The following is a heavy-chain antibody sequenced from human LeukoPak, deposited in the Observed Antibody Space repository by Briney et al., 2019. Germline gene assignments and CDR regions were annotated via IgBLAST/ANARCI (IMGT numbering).Heavy chain of an antibody. V-gene: IGHV1-2*02. CDR2: INPNSGGT. J-gene: IGHJ4*02. Sequence: ASVKVSCKASGYTFTGYYMHLVRQAPGQGLEWMGWINPNSGGTNYAQKFQGRVTMTRDTSISTAYMELSRLRSDDTAVYYCARDLRFLEWLTDYWGQGTLVTVSS. CDR3: ARDLRFLEWLTDY. CDR1: GYTFTGYY. D-gene: IGHD3-3*01.